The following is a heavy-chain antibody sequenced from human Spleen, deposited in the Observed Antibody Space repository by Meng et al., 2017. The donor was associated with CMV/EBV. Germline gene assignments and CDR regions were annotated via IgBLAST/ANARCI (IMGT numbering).Heavy chain of an antibody. J-gene: IGHJ6*02. CDR2: IYPGDSDT. V-gene: IGHV5-51*01. D-gene: IGHD3-3*01. CDR1: GYSFTSYW. CDR3: ARFLSDFWSGYYRGYYYGMDV. Sequence: GESLKISCKGSGYSFTSYWIAWVRQMPGKGLEWMGIIYPGDSDTTYSPSFQGQVTISADKSISTTYLQWSSLKASDSAMHYCARFLSDFWSGYYRGYYYGMDVWGQGTTVTVSS.